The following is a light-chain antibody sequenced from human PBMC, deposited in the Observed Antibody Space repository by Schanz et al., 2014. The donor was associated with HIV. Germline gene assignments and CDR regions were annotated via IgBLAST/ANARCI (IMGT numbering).Light chain of an antibody. CDR2: ATS. J-gene: IGKJ1*01. V-gene: IGKV3-20*01. CDR1: QRLSSSY. Sequence: EIVLTQSPGSLSLSPGGRATLSCGASQRLSSSYLAWYQQKRDQPPRLVIYATSTRAAGIPDRFSGTGSGTDFTLTISRLEPEDFATYCCQQYNRYWTFGQGTKVEIK. CDR3: QQYNRYWT.